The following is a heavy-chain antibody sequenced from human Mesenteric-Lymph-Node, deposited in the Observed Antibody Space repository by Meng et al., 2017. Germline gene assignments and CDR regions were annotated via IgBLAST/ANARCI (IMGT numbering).Heavy chain of an antibody. J-gene: IGHJ4*02. Sequence: SVKVSCKASGGTFSSYAISWVRQAPGQGLEWMGGIIPIFDTANYAQKFQGRVTITADKSTSTAYMELRSLKSEDTAVYYCARVGLHLGDLSLVGGRYYYDYWGQGTLVTVSS. CDR3: ARVGLHLGDLSLVGGRYYYDY. CDR2: IIPIFDTA. V-gene: IGHV1-69*06. D-gene: IGHD3-16*02. CDR1: GGTFSSYA.